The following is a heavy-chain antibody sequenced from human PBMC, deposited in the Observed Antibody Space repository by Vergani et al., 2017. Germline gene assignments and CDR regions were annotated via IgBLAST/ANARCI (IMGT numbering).Heavy chain of an antibody. Sequence: QVKLQESGPGLLKPSQTLSLTCTVSGGSISNYYWTWIRQPPGKGLEWIGYMYYSGRTNYNPSLKSRVTMLVDTSKNQFSLKLTSVTAADTAVYFCARLQFGAAAPDYWGQGTLVIVSS. J-gene: IGHJ4*02. V-gene: IGHV4-59*01. CDR3: ARLQFGAAAPDY. D-gene: IGHD6-13*01. CDR1: GGSISNYY. CDR2: MYYSGRT.